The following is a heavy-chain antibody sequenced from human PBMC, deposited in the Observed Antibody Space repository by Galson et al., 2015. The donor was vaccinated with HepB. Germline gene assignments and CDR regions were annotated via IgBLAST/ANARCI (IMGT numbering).Heavy chain of an antibody. CDR2: IYPIDSDT. CDR1: GYTFINYW. J-gene: IGHJ4*02. Sequence: QSGAEVKKPGESLKISCKASGYTFINYWIVWVRQMPGRGLEWMGIIYPIDSDTRYSPSFQGQVTISVDKSSRIAYLQWSSLKASDTAMYYCARQDYGAPLDYWGQGTLVTVSS. V-gene: IGHV5-51*01. CDR3: ARQDYGAPLDY. D-gene: IGHD4-17*01.